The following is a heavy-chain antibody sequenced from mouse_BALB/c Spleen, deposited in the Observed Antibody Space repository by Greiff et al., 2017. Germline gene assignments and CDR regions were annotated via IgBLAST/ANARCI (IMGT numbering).Heavy chain of an antibody. CDR3: ARRDYDGFDY. J-gene: IGHJ2*01. Sequence: QVQLKESGAELAKPGASVKMSCKASGYTFTSYWMHWVKQRPGQGLEWIGYINPSTGYTEYNQKFKDKATLTADKSSSTAYMQLSSLTSEDSAVYYCARRDYDGFDYWGQGTTLTVSS. CDR1: GYTFTSYW. V-gene: IGHV1-7*01. CDR2: INPSTGYT. D-gene: IGHD2-4*01.